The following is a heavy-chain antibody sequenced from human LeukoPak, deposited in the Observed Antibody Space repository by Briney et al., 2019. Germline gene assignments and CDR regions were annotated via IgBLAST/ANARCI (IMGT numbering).Heavy chain of an antibody. J-gene: IGHJ5*02. CDR2: IDPSDSYT. Sequence: GESLKISCKGSGYSFTTYWITWVRQMPGKGLEWMGRIDPSDSYTNYSPSFQGHVTISADKSISTAYLQWSSLKASDTAMYYCARVPIAAASNWFDPWGQGTLVTVSS. CDR1: GYSFTTYW. D-gene: IGHD6-13*01. V-gene: IGHV5-10-1*01. CDR3: ARVPIAAASNWFDP.